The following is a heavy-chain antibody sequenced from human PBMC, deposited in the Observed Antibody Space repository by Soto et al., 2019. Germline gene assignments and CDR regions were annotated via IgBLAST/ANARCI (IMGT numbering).Heavy chain of an antibody. CDR3: ASLPPKPHDYGGIDAFDI. J-gene: IGHJ3*02. CDR2: IYTSGST. D-gene: IGHD4-17*01. Sequence: LSLTCTVSGGSISSYYWSWIRQPAGKGLEWIGRIYTSGSTNYNPSLKSRVTMSVDTSKNQFSLKLSSVTAADTAVYYCASLPPKPHDYGGIDAFDIWGQGTMVTVSS. V-gene: IGHV4-4*07. CDR1: GGSISSYY.